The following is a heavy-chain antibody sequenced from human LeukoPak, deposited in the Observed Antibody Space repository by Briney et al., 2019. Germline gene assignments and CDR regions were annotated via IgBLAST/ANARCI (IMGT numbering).Heavy chain of an antibody. Sequence: GGSLRLSCAASGFTFSDYYMSWIRQAPGKGLEWVSYISSSSSYTNYADSVKGRFTISRDNVKNSLYLQMNSLRAEDTAVYYCARNSGWTRYFDYWGQGTLVTVSS. D-gene: IGHD6-19*01. CDR2: ISSSSSYT. J-gene: IGHJ4*02. CDR1: GFTFSDYY. CDR3: ARNSGWTRYFDY. V-gene: IGHV3-11*03.